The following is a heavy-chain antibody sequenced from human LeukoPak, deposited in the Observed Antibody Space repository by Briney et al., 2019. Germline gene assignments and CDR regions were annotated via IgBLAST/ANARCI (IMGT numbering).Heavy chain of an antibody. J-gene: IGHJ3*02. CDR2: INPNSGGT. Sequence: ASVKVSCKASGYTFTGYYMHWVRQAPGQGLEWMGRINPNSGGTNYAQKFQGRVTMTRDTSISTAYMELSRLRSDDTAVYYCARSNYVPCRRPDRSSAQKRPDAFDIWGQGTMVTVSS. V-gene: IGHV1-2*06. CDR3: ARSNYVPCRRPDRSSAQKRPDAFDI. D-gene: IGHD3-22*01. CDR1: GYTFTGYY.